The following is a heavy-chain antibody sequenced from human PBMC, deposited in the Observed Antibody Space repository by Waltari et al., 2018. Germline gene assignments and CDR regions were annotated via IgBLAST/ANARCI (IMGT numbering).Heavy chain of an antibody. D-gene: IGHD5-12*01. V-gene: IGHV4-39*01. CDR2: IYYSGSI. CDR3: ARHWKRNGYRFDP. Sequence: QPQLQESGPGLVKSSETLSLTCSVSGDSISSSSYYWGWIRQSPGKGLAWIGSIYYSGSIYYNPTLQSRVTISGDTSKNQFSLNLSAVTAADTAIYYCARHWKRNGYRFDPWGQGTRVNVSS. J-gene: IGHJ5*02. CDR1: GDSISSSSYY.